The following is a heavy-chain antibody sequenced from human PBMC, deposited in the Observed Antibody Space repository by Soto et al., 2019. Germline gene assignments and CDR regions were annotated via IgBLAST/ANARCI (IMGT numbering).Heavy chain of an antibody. CDR2: IIPMFSSS. J-gene: IGHJ4*01. CDR3: AKDIGFQQHLFVFDL. Sequence: QVQLVQSGAEVKKPGSSVKVSCTASGGTFSDYAFSWVRQAPGQGLEWMGGIIPMFSSSSFAQKFQGRLTIAADNSTSTAYMSMSSLGSADTVIYYCAKDIGFQQHLFVFDLWGPGTLVTVSS. V-gene: IGHV1-69*06. CDR1: GGTFSDYA. D-gene: IGHD3-10*02.